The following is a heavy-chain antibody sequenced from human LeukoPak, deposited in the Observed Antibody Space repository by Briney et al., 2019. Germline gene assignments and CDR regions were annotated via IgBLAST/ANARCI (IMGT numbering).Heavy chain of an antibody. CDR2: ISSSGSTI. CDR3: AKDLRSGNKFDY. Sequence: GGSLRLSCAASGFTFSGYSMNWVRQAPGKGLEWVSYISSSGSTIYYADSVKGRFTISRDNAKNSLYLQMNSLRAEDTAVYYCAKDLRSGNKFDYWGQGTLVTVSS. D-gene: IGHD4-23*01. J-gene: IGHJ4*02. CDR1: GFTFSGYS. V-gene: IGHV3-48*04.